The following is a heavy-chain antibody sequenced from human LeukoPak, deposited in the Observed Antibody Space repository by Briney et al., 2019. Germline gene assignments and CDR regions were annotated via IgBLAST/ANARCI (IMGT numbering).Heavy chain of an antibody. D-gene: IGHD3-16*01. V-gene: IGHV3-33*01. J-gene: IGHJ4*02. CDR3: TTDTYYDYVWGSYGSDY. CDR1: GFTFSSYG. Sequence: PGGSLRLSCAASGFTFSSYGMHWVRQAPGKGLEWVAVIWYDGSNKYYADSVKGRFTISRDNSKNTLYLQMNSLRAEDTAVYYCTTDTYYDYVWGSYGSDYWGQGTLVTVSS. CDR2: IWYDGSNK.